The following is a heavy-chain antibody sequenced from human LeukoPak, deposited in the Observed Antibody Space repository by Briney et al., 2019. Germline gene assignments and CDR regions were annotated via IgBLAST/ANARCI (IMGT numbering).Heavy chain of an antibody. D-gene: IGHD6-19*01. J-gene: IGHJ4*02. CDR2: ISYDGSNK. CDR3: AKRAVAVDFDY. V-gene: IGHV3-30*18. CDR1: GFTFSSYG. Sequence: GGSLRLSCAASGFTFSSYGMHWVRQAPGKGLEWVAVISYDGSNKYYADSVKGRFTISRDNSKNTLYLQMSSLRAEDTAVYYCAKRAVAVDFDYWGQGTLVTVSS.